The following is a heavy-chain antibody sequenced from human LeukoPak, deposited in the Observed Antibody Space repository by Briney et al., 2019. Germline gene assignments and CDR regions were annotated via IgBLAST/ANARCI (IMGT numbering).Heavy chain of an antibody. D-gene: IGHD4/OR15-4a*01. CDR2: IIPIFDTS. Sequence: GASVKVSCKASGDTFSSYAITWVRQAPGQGLEWMGGIIPIFDTSNYAQKFQGRVTFTSDDSTSTAYMELSSLRAEDTAVYYCARRAGAYSHPYDYWGQGTLVTVSS. CDR3: ARRAGAYSHPYDY. V-gene: IGHV1-69*13. J-gene: IGHJ4*02. CDR1: GDTFSSYA.